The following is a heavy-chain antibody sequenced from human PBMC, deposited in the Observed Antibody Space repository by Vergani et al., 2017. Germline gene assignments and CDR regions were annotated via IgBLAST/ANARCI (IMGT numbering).Heavy chain of an antibody. V-gene: IGHV4-38-2*01. CDR3: ARGAVAENY. J-gene: IGHJ4*02. Sequence: VQLVESGGGLVKPGGSLRLSCAASGFTFSDYYMSWIRQPPGKGLEWIGSIYYSGSTYYNPSLKSRVTISVDTSKNQFSLKLSSVTAADTAVYYCARGAVAENYWGQGTLVTVSS. CDR2: IYYSGST. D-gene: IGHD6-19*01. CDR1: GFTFSDYY.